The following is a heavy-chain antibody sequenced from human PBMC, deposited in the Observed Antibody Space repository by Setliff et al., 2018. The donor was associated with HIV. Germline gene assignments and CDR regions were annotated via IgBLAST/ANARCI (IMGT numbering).Heavy chain of an antibody. D-gene: IGHD3-10*01. Sequence: TCTVSGGSISSSSYYWGWIRQPPGKGLEWIGSIYYSGSTYYKPSLKSRVTISVDTSNNQFSLRPSSVTAADTAVYYCARRGDMVRGSTYDIWSQGTMVTVSS. CDR3: ARRGDMVRGSTYDI. J-gene: IGHJ3*02. CDR2: IYYSGST. CDR1: GGSISSSSYY. V-gene: IGHV4-39*01.